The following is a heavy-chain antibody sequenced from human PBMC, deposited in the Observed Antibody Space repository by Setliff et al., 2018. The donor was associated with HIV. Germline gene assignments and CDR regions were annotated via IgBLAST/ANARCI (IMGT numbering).Heavy chain of an antibody. J-gene: IGHJ5*02. CDR1: GGSPTGSF. CDR3: AKVGRCVGTTCPRWFDP. Sequence: GASVKISCKASGGSPTGSFIHWVRQAPGQGLEWMGWINPVTGGINYAHMFQGRVTMTRDTSLRTSYMELSSLTSDDTATYYCAKVGRCVGTTCPRWFDPWGQGTLVTVSS. V-gene: IGHV1-2*07. D-gene: IGHD2-21*01. CDR2: INPVTGGI.